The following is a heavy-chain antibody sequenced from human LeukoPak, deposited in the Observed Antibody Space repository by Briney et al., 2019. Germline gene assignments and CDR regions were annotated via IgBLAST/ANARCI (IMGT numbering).Heavy chain of an antibody. J-gene: IGHJ6*03. CDR3: ARTGDGAVDYYYYMDV. Sequence: GGSLRLSCAAFGFTFSSYAMYWVRQAPGKGLEWVTVISYDGSDKFYADSVKGRFTISRDNAKNSLYLQMNSLRAEDTAVYYCARTGDGAVDYYYYMDVWGKGTTVTVSS. CDR2: ISYDGSDK. CDR1: GFTFSSYA. V-gene: IGHV3-30*04. D-gene: IGHD3-10*01.